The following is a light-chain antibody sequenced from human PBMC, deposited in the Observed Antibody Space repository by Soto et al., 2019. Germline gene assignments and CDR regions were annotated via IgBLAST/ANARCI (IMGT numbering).Light chain of an antibody. J-gene: IGLJ1*01. CDR3: SSYTTTSTYA. CDR1: SSDVGGYDY. Sequence: SALTQPASVSGSPGQSVTISCTGTSSDVGGYDYVSWYQQHPGKAPKFMIYEVTNRPSGVSHRFSGSKSGNTASLTISGLQAEDEADYYCSSYTTTSTYAFGTGTKVTVL. V-gene: IGLV2-14*01. CDR2: EVT.